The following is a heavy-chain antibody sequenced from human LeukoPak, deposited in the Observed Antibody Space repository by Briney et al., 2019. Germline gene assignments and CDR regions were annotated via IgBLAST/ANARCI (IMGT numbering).Heavy chain of an antibody. CDR3: ARDRGVGTKLGFDY. V-gene: IGHV3-53*01. CDR1: GFTVSNKY. J-gene: IGHJ4*02. CDR2: IYSGGST. D-gene: IGHD1-26*01. Sequence: PGGSMRLSCAASGFTVSNKYMSWVRQAPGKGLEWVSVIYSGGSTYYADSVKGRFTVSRDNSKNTIYLQMNSLRAEDTAVYYCARDRGVGTKLGFDYWGQGTLVTVSS.